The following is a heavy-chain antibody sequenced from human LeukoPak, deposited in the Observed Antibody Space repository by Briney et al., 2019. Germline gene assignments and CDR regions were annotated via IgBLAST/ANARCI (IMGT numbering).Heavy chain of an antibody. CDR1: GFTFSSYW. Sequence: GGSLRLSCAASGFTFSSYWMSWVRQAPGKGLEWVANIKQDGSEKYYVDSVKGRFTISRDNAGNTVYLQMNSLTAEDTAVYYCTRDLVGATSDFWGQGTLVTVSS. CDR3: TRDLVGATSDF. V-gene: IGHV3-7*01. D-gene: IGHD1-26*01. CDR2: IKQDGSEK. J-gene: IGHJ4*02.